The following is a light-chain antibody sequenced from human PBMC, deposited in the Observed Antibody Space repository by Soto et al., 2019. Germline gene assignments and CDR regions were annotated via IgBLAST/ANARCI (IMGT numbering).Light chain of an antibody. V-gene: IGKV3-11*01. J-gene: IGKJ5*01. Sequence: EIVFTQSPATLSLSPGERATLSCRASQSVGSFLAWYQQKPGQAPRLLIYDTSIRATGIPARFSGSGSGTDFTLTISSLEPEDFAVYYCQQRNSWPPTFTFGEGTRLAIK. CDR1: QSVGSF. CDR2: DTS. CDR3: QQRNSWPPTFT.